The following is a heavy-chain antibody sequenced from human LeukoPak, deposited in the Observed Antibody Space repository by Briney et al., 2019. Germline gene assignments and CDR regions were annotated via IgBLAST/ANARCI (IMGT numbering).Heavy chain of an antibody. V-gene: IGHV3-74*01. CDR3: ARAESRDGYNYGHVNY. CDR1: GFTFSTYW. Sequence: GGSLRLSCAASGFTFSTYWMHWVRQAPGEGLVWVSRINSDDSIINYADSVKGRFTISRDNAKNTLYLQMNSLRVEDTAMYYCARAESRDGYNYGHVNYWGQGTLVTVSS. J-gene: IGHJ4*02. CDR2: INSDDSII. D-gene: IGHD5-24*01.